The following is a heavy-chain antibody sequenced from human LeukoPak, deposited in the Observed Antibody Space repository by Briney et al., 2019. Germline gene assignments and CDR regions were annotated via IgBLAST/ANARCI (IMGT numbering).Heavy chain of an antibody. Sequence: GGSLRLSCAASGFTFSSYAMSWVRQAPGKGLEWVSAISGSGGSTYYADSVKGRFTTSRDNSKNTLYLQMNSLRAEDTAVYYCAKDRGVVPAAREDYMDVWGKGTTVTVSS. J-gene: IGHJ6*03. V-gene: IGHV3-23*01. D-gene: IGHD2-2*01. CDR2: ISGSGGST. CDR1: GFTFSSYA. CDR3: AKDRGVVPAAREDYMDV.